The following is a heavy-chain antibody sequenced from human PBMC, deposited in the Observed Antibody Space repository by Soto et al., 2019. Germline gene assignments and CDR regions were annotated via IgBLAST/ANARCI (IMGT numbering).Heavy chain of an antibody. D-gene: IGHD6-13*01. CDR3: ARRTSSWSFDY. CDR2: ISGSGGST. Sequence: EVQLLESGGGLVQPGGSLRLSCAASGFTFSSYAMSWVRQAPGKGLEWVSAISGSGGSTYYADSVKGRFTFSRDNSKKTLSLQMNSLRAEDTAVYYCARRTSSWSFDYWGQGTLVTVSS. CDR1: GFTFSSYA. V-gene: IGHV3-23*01. J-gene: IGHJ4*02.